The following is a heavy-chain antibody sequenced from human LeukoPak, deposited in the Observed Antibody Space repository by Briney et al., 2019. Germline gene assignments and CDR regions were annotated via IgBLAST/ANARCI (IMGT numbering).Heavy chain of an antibody. V-gene: IGHV3-74*01. J-gene: IGHJ4*02. D-gene: IGHD6-6*01. CDR2: ISTDGSTT. Sequence: GGSLRLSCAASGFTFRNYWMHWVRQAPGKGLVWVSRISTDGSTTNYADSVKGRFTISRDNAKNSLYLQMNSLRAEDTAVYYCARLSIASPSTLDYWGQGTLVTVSS. CDR3: ARLSIASPSTLDY. CDR1: GFTFRNYW.